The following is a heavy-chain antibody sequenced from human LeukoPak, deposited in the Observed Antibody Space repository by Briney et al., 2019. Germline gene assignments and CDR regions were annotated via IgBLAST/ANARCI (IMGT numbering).Heavy chain of an antibody. J-gene: IGHJ4*02. CDR2: IGGSGGFT. V-gene: IGHV3-23*01. Sequence: ETLSLTCTVSGGSISSSRYYWGWIRQAPGKGLEWVSSIGGSGGFTYYADSVKGRFTISRDNSKDTLYLQMNSLRAEDTAVYYCAKFTVGAADFDYWGQGTLVTVSS. CDR1: GGSISSSRYY. D-gene: IGHD1-26*01. CDR3: AKFTVGAADFDY.